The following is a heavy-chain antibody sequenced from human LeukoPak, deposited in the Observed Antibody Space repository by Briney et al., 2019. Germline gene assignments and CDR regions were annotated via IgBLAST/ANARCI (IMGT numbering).Heavy chain of an antibody. CDR2: ISGSGSST. V-gene: IGHV3-23*01. Sequence: GGSLRLSCAASGFTFDIYSMSWVRQAPGKGLEWVSAISGSGSSTNYADSVKGRFTISRDNSKNTLYLQMNSLRAEDTALYYCANHRPYYYFYYWGQGTLVTVSS. CDR1: GFTFDIYS. D-gene: IGHD2-21*01. J-gene: IGHJ4*02. CDR3: ANHRPYYYFYY.